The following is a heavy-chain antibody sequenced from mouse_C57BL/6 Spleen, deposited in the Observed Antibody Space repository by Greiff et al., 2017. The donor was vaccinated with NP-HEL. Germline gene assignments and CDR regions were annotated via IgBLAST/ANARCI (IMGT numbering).Heavy chain of an antibody. J-gene: IGHJ1*03. V-gene: IGHV3-1*01. CDR1: GYSITSGYD. CDR2: ISYSGST. CDR3: ARGGPNYYGSSYGGWYCDV. D-gene: IGHD1-1*01. Sequence: DVMLVESGPGMVKPSQSLSLTCTVTGYSITSGYDWHWIRHFPGNKLEWMGYISYSGSTNYNPSLKSRISITHDTSKNHFFLKLTAVTTEDTATYYCARGGPNYYGSSYGGWYCDVWGTGTTVTVSS.